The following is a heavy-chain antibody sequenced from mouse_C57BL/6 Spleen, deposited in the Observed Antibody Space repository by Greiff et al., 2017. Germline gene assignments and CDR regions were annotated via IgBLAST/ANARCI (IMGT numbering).Heavy chain of an antibody. V-gene: IGHV1-7*01. CDR2: ITPSSGYT. Sequence: QVHVKQSGAELAKPGASVKLSCKASGYTFPSYWMHWVKQRPGPGLEWIGYITPSSGYTTYNQKFKDKATLTADNSSSTAYMQLSSLTYEDSAVXYCARGTTVVDTYWYFDVWGTGTTVTVSS. D-gene: IGHD1-1*01. J-gene: IGHJ1*03. CDR3: ARGTTVVDTYWYFDV. CDR1: GYTFPSYW.